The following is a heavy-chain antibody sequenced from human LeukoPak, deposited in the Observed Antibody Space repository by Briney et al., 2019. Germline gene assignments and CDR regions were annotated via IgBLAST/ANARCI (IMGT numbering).Heavy chain of an antibody. CDR2: ISYDGRNK. D-gene: IGHD4-17*01. V-gene: IGHV3-30*18. Sequence: PGRSLRLSCAASGFTFNTYGMHWVRQAPGKGLEWVAVISYDGRNKFDADSVKGRFTISRDNSENTLYLQMNSLIPEDTAVYYCAKGSAYGDYYYYGMDVWGQGTTVALSS. CDR1: GFTFNTYG. CDR3: AKGSAYGDYYYYGMDV. J-gene: IGHJ6*02.